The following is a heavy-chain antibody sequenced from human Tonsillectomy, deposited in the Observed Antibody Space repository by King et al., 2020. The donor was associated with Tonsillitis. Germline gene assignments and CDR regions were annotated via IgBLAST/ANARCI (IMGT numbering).Heavy chain of an antibody. V-gene: IGHV3-48*03. J-gene: IGHJ4*02. CDR1: GFTFSSYE. CDR2: ISSSGNTI. CDR3: AGGSYFKIDY. D-gene: IGHD1-26*01. Sequence: VQLVESGGGLVQPGGSLRLSCAASGFTFSSYEMNWVRQAPGKRLEWVSDISSSGNTIYYEDSLKGRFTISRDNAKNSLYLQMNSLRVEDTALYYCAGGSYFKIDYWGQGTLVTVSS.